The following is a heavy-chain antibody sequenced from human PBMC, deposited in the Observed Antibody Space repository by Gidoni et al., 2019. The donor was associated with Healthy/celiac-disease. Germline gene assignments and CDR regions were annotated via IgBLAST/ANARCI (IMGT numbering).Heavy chain of an antibody. CDR2: IYYSGST. V-gene: IGHV4-59*01. J-gene: IGHJ6*02. CDR3: ARGPSRRRHYYYYGMDV. Sequence: QVQLQESGPGLVKPSETLSLTCPVSGGSISSYYWSWIRQPPGKGLEWIGYIYYSGSTNYNPSLKSRVTISVDTSKNQFSLKLSSVTAADTAVYYCARGPSRRRHYYYYGMDVWGQGTTVTVSS. CDR1: GGSISSYY.